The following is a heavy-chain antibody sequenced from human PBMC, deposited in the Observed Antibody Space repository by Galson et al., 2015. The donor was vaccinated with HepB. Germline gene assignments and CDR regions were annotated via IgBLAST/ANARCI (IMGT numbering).Heavy chain of an antibody. Sequence: SVKVSCKASGGTFSSYAISWVRQAPGQGLEWMGGIIPIFGTANYAQKFQGRVTITADESTSTAYMELSSLRSEDTAVYYCARELGVVVPAARSYFDYWGQGALVTVSS. CDR2: IIPIFGTA. CDR1: GGTFSSYA. V-gene: IGHV1-69*13. D-gene: IGHD2-2*01. J-gene: IGHJ4*02. CDR3: ARELGVVVPAARSYFDY.